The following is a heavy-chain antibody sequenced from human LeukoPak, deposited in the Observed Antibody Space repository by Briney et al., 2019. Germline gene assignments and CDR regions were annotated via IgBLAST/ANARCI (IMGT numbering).Heavy chain of an antibody. Sequence: SETLSLTCAVYGGSFSGYYWSWIRQPPGKGLEWIGEINHSGSTNYNPSLKSRVTISVDTSKNQFSLKLSSVTAADRAVYYCARGKGGYYLGYFDYWGQGTLVTVSS. CDR2: INHSGST. J-gene: IGHJ4*02. CDR3: ARGKGGYYLGYFDY. D-gene: IGHD3-22*01. CDR1: GGSFSGYY. V-gene: IGHV4-34*01.